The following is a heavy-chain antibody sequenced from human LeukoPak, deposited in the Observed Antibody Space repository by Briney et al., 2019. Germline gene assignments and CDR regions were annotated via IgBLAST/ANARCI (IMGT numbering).Heavy chain of an antibody. D-gene: IGHD3-16*01. V-gene: IGHV4-30-2*01. J-gene: IGHJ4*02. CDR1: GGSISSGGYS. Sequence: PSETLSLTCAVSGGSISSGGYSWSWIRQPPGKGLEWIGYIYHSGSTYYNPSLKSRVTISVDRSKNQFSLKLSSVTAADTAVYYCASLGVWGDHDYWGQGTLVTVSS. CDR3: ASLGVWGDHDY. CDR2: IYHSGST.